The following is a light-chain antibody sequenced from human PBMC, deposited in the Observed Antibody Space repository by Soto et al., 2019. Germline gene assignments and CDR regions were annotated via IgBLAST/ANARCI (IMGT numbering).Light chain of an antibody. CDR2: EVS. CDR1: SSDVGGYNY. CDR3: SSYTSSGTRV. V-gene: IGLV2-14*01. J-gene: IGLJ1*01. Sequence: QSVLTQPASVSGSPGQSITISCTGTSSDVGGYNYVSWYQQHPGKAPKLMIFEVSNRPSGVSIRFSGSKSGYTASLTISGLQAEDEADYYCSSYTSSGTRVFGTGTKLTVL.